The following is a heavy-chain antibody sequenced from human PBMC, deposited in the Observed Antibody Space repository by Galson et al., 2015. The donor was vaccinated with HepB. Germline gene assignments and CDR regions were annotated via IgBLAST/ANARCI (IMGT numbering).Heavy chain of an antibody. Sequence: SVKVSCKESGYTFTSYYMHWVRQATGQGLEWMGWMNPNSGNTGYAQKFQGRVTMTRNTSISTAYMELSSLRSEDTAVYYCARPPRVAAGKTNWFDPWGQGTLVTVSS. CDR2: MNPNSGNT. V-gene: IGHV1-8*02. J-gene: IGHJ5*02. CDR3: ARPPRVAAGKTNWFDP. CDR1: GYTFTSYY. D-gene: IGHD6-13*01.